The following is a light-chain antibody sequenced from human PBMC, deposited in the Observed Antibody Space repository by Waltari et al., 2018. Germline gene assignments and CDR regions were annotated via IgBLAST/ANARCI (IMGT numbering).Light chain of an antibody. V-gene: IGKV3-20*01. CDR2: GAS. CDR1: QSVSRA. Sequence: EIVLTQSPGSLSSSPGERVTLSCRARQSVSRALAWYHQTPGQAPRPLIFGASNRATGMPDRFSGSGSETDFSLNISRLEPEDFAVYDCQHYVRLPATFGRGTKVEIK. J-gene: IGKJ1*01. CDR3: QHYVRLPAT.